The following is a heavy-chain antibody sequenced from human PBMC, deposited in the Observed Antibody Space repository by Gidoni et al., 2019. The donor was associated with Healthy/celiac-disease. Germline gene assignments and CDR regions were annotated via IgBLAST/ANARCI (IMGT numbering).Heavy chain of an antibody. V-gene: IGHV3-23*01. CDR2: ISGSGGST. CDR1: GFTFSSYA. D-gene: IGHD2-15*01. CDR3: AKISAVVAANDY. J-gene: IGHJ4*02. Sequence: EVQLLESGGGLVQPGGSLSLSCAASGFTFSSYAMSWFRQAPGKGLEWVSAISGSGGSTYYADSVKGRFTISRDNSKNTLYLQMNSLRAEDTAVYYCAKISAVVAANDYWGQGTLVTVSS.